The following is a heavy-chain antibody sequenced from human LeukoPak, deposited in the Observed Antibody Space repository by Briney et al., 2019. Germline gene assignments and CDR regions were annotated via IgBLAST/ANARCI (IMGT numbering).Heavy chain of an antibody. CDR2: IYYTGSA. J-gene: IGHJ4*02. Sequence: SETLSLTCTVSGGSISTYYWSWIRQPPGKGLEWIGYIYYTGSASYNPSFKSRVTLSVDTSKNQFSLRLSSVTAADTALYYCARGSTLGATDLDSWGQGTLVTVSS. D-gene: IGHD2/OR15-2a*01. CDR1: GGSISTYY. V-gene: IGHV4-59*01. CDR3: ARGSTLGATDLDS.